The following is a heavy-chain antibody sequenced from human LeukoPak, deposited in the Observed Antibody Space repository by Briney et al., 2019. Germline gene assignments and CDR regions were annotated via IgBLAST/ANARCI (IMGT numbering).Heavy chain of an antibody. D-gene: IGHD3-10*01. J-gene: IGHJ4*02. Sequence: GGSLRLSCAASGFTFSSYAMSWVRQAPGKGLEWVSAISGSGASTYYADSVKGRFTISRDNSKNTLYLQMNSLRAEDTAVYYCAIFHGSGTYFPQRDFDYWGQGTLVTVSS. CDR1: GFTFSSYA. CDR3: AIFHGSGTYFPQRDFDY. V-gene: IGHV3-23*01. CDR2: ISGSGAST.